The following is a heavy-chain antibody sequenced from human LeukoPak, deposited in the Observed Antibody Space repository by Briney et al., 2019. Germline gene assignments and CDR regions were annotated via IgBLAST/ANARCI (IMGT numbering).Heavy chain of an antibody. CDR1: GDSVSSNSAA. Sequence: SQTLSLTCAISGDSVSSNSAAWNWIRQSPSRGLEWLGRTYYRSKWYNDYAVSVKSRITINPDTSKNQFSLQLNSVTPEDTAVYYCARDHSSSFISFFPTHYYYYGMDVWGQGTTVTVSS. CDR3: ARDHSSSFISFFPTHYYYYGMDV. V-gene: IGHV6-1*01. CDR2: TYYRSKWYN. J-gene: IGHJ6*02. D-gene: IGHD6-13*01.